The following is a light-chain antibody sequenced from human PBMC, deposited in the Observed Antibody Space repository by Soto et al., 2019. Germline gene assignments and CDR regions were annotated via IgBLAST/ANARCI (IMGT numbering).Light chain of an antibody. CDR2: GAS. Sequence: EVGMTQSPATLSVYKGQRATLSCRASQSVSSSLAWYQQKPGQAPRLLIYGASTRATGIPARFSGSGSGTEFTLTISSLQSEDSAVYYCQQYNSWPLTFGGGTNVAIK. J-gene: IGKJ4*01. CDR1: QSVSSS. CDR3: QQYNSWPLT. V-gene: IGKV3-15*01.